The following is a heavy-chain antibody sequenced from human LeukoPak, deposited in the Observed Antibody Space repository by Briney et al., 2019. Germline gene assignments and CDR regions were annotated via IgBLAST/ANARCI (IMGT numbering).Heavy chain of an antibody. Sequence: SETLSLTCTVSGGSISSKYWSWIRQPPGKGVEWIGYIYYSGSTNYNPSLKSRVTISVDTSENQFSLKLSSVTAADTAVYYCARTRSWYYFDYWGQGTLVTVSS. V-gene: IGHV4-59*01. CDR1: GGSISSKY. D-gene: IGHD6-13*01. CDR3: ARTRSWYYFDY. CDR2: IYYSGST. J-gene: IGHJ4*02.